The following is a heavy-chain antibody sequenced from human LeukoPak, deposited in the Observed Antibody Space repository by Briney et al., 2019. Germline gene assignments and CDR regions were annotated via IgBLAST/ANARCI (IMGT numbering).Heavy chain of an antibody. V-gene: IGHV4-59*01. CDR3: ARGTGYYGDFNY. CDR1: GGSISSYY. CDR2: IYDGGST. D-gene: IGHD3/OR15-3a*01. Sequence: SETLSLTCTVSGGSISSYYWSWIRQPPGKGLEWIAYIYDGGSTNYNPSLKSRVTISVDTSKNQFSLKLSSVNAADTAVYYCARGTGYYGDFNYWGHGTLVTVSS. J-gene: IGHJ4*01.